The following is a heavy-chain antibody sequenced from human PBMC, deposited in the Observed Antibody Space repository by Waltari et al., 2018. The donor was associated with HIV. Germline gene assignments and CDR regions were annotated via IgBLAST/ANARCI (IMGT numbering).Heavy chain of an antibody. Sequence: QVQLQESGPGLVKPSETLSLTCCVSGGSLSGYYWTWIRPPPGRGLEYIGSMFSSGSSNYNPPRRSRVSLSVDRPRHQISLQLTSATAADTAVYYCARSNDYGASLDYWGQGALVTVSS. V-gene: IGHV4-59*01. CDR1: GGSLSGYY. D-gene: IGHD4-17*01. CDR2: MFSSGSS. CDR3: ARSNDYGASLDY. J-gene: IGHJ4*02.